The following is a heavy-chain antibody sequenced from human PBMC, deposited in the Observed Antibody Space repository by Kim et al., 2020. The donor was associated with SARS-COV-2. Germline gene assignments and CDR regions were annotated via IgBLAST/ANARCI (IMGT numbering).Heavy chain of an antibody. CDR2: ISYDGSNK. Sequence: GGSLRLSCAASGFTFSSYGMHWVRQAPGKGLEWVAVISYDGSNKYYADSVKGRFTISRDNSKNTLYLQMNSLRAEDTAVYYCAKDFVVVPAAILYYVMVVWSQRTTVTVSS. J-gene: IGHJ6*02. CDR3: AKDFVVVPAAILYYVMVV. CDR1: GFTFSSYG. V-gene: IGHV3-30*18. D-gene: IGHD2-2*01.